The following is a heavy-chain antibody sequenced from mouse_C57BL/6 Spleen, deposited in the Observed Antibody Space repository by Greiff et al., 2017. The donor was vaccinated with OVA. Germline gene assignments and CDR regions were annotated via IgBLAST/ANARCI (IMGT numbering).Heavy chain of an antibody. CDR3: ARGGRWFPSYAMDY. CDR1: GYTFTDYN. CDR2: INPNNGGT. Sequence: VQLQQSGPELVKPGASVKIPCKASGYTFTDYNMDWVKQSHGKSLEWIGVINPNNGGTIYNQKFKGKATLTVDKSYSTAYMELRSLTSEDTSVYYCARGGRWFPSYAMDYWGQGTSVTVSS. V-gene: IGHV1-18*01. D-gene: IGHD2-3*01. J-gene: IGHJ4*01.